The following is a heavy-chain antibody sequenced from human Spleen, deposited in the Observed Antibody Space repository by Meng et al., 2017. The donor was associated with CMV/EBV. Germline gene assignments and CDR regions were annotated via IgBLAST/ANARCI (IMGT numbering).Heavy chain of an antibody. Sequence: ASVKVSCKASDYTFTSYGISWVRQAPGQGLEWMGWINPNSGGTNYAQKFQGRVTMTRDTSISTAYMELSRLRSDDTAVYYCARYGRYYFDYWGQGTLVTVSS. D-gene: IGHD4-17*01. CDR3: ARYGRYYFDY. CDR2: INPNSGGT. V-gene: IGHV1-2*02. CDR1: DYTFTSYG. J-gene: IGHJ4*02.